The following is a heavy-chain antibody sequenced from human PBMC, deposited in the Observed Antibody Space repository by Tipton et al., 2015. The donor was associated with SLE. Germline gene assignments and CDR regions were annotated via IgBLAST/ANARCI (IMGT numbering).Heavy chain of an antibody. D-gene: IGHD5-12*01. V-gene: IGHV4-59*08. CDR3: ARRLTRYIGYDYFDY. Sequence: TLSLTCTVSGGSISSYYWSWIRQPPGKGLEWIGYIYYSGSTNYNPSLKSRVTISVDTSKNQFSLKLSSVTAADTAVYYCARRLTRYIGYDYFDYWGQGTLVTVSS. CDR2: IYYSGST. J-gene: IGHJ4*02. CDR1: GGSISSYY.